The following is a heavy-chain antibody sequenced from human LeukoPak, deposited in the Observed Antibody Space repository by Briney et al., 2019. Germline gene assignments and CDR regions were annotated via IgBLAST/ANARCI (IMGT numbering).Heavy chain of an antibody. CDR3: ARGAVAGKVDY. CDR1: GFTVSSNY. V-gene: IGHV3-53*01. J-gene: IGHJ4*02. Sequence: AGGSLRLSCAASGFTVSSNYMSWVRQAPGKGLEWVSVIYSGGSTYYADSVKGRFTISRDNSKNTLYLQMNSLRAEDTAVYYCARGAVAGKVDYWGQGTLVTVSS. D-gene: IGHD6-19*01. CDR2: IYSGGST.